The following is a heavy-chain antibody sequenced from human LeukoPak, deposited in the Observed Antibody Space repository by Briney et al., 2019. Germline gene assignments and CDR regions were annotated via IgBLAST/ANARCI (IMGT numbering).Heavy chain of an antibody. V-gene: IGHV4-34*01. J-gene: IGHJ6*03. D-gene: IGHD2-2*01. CDR2: INQSGGT. CDR3: ARGRRGGLGYCSSTSCPRGYYYMDV. CDR1: GGSFSGYA. Sequence: SETLSLTCAVYGGSFSGYAWSWIRQPPGKGLECVGAINQSGGTNYNPSLKSGVTISVVTSKNQFSLKLSSVTAADTAVYYCARGRRGGLGYCSSTSCPRGYYYMDVWGKGTTVTVSS.